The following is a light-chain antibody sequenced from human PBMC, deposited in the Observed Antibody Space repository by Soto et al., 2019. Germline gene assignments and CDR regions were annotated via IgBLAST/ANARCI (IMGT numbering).Light chain of an antibody. V-gene: IGKV1-5*03. Sequence: DIQMTQSPSTQSASVGDRVTITCRASQSISSYLAWYQQKPGKAPKLLIYEASNLENGVPSRFSGSGYGTEFTLTISSLQPDDFATYYCQQSNNYPWTFGQGTKVDI. J-gene: IGKJ1*01. CDR1: QSISSY. CDR3: QQSNNYPWT. CDR2: EAS.